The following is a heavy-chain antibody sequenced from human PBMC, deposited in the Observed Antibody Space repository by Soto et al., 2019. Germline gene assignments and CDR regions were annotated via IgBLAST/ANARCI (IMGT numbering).Heavy chain of an antibody. V-gene: IGHV1-69*02. CDR3: ATNYGSGSPPFDY. CDR1: GGTFSSYT. Sequence: QVQLVQSGPEVKKPGSSVRVSCTASGGTFSSYTINWVRQVPGQGPEWMGRSIPMLGMSNYARKFQGRVMMIADKSTNTVYMELSSLRSEDTAIYYRATNYGSGSPPFDYWGQGTLVTVSS. D-gene: IGHD3-10*01. CDR2: SIPMLGMS. J-gene: IGHJ4*02.